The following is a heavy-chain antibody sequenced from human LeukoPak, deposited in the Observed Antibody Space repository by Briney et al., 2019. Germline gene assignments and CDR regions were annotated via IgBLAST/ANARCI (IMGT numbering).Heavy chain of an antibody. V-gene: IGHV3-21*01. J-gene: IGHJ4*02. CDR1: GFTFSSYS. Sequence: GGSLRLSCAASGFTFSSYSMDWVRQAPGKGLEWVSSISSRSSYIDYADSLKGRFTISRDNAKNSLYLQMNSLRAEDTAVYYCARGKEPVAGSLSHFDYWGQGTLVTVSS. CDR3: ARGKEPVAGSLSHFDY. D-gene: IGHD6-19*01. CDR2: ISSRSSYI.